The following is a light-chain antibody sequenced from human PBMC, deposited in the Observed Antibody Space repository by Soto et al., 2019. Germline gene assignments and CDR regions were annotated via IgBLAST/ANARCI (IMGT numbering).Light chain of an antibody. CDR2: DAS. V-gene: IGKV1-5*01. Sequence: DFEMTQCPAILSASVKERVTITCRASQNIRSRLARFQQKPGKAPKLLIYDASSLESGVPQRFSGSGSGTEFTLTISSLQPEDFATYYCQQANSFPLTFGGGSKVDI. CDR1: QNIRSR. CDR3: QQANSFPLT. J-gene: IGKJ4*01.